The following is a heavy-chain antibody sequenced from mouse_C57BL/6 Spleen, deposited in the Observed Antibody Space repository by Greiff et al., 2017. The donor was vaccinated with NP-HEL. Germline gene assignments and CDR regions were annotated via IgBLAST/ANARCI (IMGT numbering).Heavy chain of an antibody. CDR3: ARSLYDGYSHYFDY. CDR2: IDPSDSYT. CDR1: GYTFTSYW. V-gene: IGHV1-50*01. J-gene: IGHJ2*01. Sequence: VQLQQPGAELVKPGASVKLSCKASGYTFTSYWMQWVKQRPGQGLEWVGEIDPSDSYTNYNQKFKGKATLTVDTSSSTAYMQLSSLTSEDSAVYYCARSLYDGYSHYFDYWGQGTTLTVSS. D-gene: IGHD2-3*01.